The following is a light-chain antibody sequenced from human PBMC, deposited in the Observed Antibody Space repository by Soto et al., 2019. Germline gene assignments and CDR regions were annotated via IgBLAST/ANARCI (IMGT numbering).Light chain of an antibody. Sequence: QSALTQPASVSGSPGQSITLSCTGTSSDVGGYNYVSWYQQHPDKAPKLIIYEVTNRPSGVSNRFSGSKSGNTASLTISGLQAEDEADYYCSSYTTSSTYVFGTGTKLTVL. CDR3: SSYTTSSTYV. CDR2: EVT. CDR1: SSDVGGYNY. J-gene: IGLJ1*01. V-gene: IGLV2-14*01.